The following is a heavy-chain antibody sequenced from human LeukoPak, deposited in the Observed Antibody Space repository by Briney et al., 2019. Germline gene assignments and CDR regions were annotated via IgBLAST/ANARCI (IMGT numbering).Heavy chain of an antibody. V-gene: IGHV3-30*04. D-gene: IGHD2-8*01. CDR1: GFTFRDHA. CDR2: ISYDGSRK. Sequence: GRSLRLSCVASGFTFRDHAMHWVRQAPGKGLEWVTFISYDGSRKYYADSVKGRFTISRDDSENTLFLQLNSLKTEDTAVYYCGRDRTNNYAVDLWGQGTLVTVSS. CDR3: GRDRTNNYAVDL. J-gene: IGHJ5*02.